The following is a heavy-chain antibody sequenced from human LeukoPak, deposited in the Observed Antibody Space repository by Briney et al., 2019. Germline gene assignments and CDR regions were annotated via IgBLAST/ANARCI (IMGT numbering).Heavy chain of an antibody. CDR1: GYTFTAYY. V-gene: IGHV1-2*02. D-gene: IGHD1-26*01. Sequence: APVKVSCKASGYTFTAYYLHWVRQAPGQGLEWMGWINPNSGGTSYPQKFQGRVTMTRDTSINTAYMELSRLRSDDTAVYYCAREFPSVGLDYWGQGTLVTVSS. CDR3: AREFPSVGLDY. J-gene: IGHJ4*02. CDR2: INPNSGGT.